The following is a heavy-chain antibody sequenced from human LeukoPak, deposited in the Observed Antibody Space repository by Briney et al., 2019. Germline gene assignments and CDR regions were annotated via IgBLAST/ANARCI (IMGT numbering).Heavy chain of an antibody. CDR1: GDSITGYY. J-gene: IGHJ4*02. Sequence: SETLSLTCSVSGDSITGYYWAWFRQPPGKGLEWIGSIYYSGGTYYNPSLKSRVTISIDTSKNQFSLKLRSVTAADTAVYYCARDGNALWGQGTLVTVSS. D-gene: IGHD1-1*01. CDR3: ARDGNAL. V-gene: IGHV4-39*07. CDR2: IYYSGGT.